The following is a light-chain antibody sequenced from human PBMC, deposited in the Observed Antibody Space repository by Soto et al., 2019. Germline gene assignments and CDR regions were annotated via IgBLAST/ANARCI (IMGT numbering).Light chain of an antibody. CDR2: EVS. CDR3: SSYTSSSWV. Sequence: QSVLTQPASVSGSPGQSFTISCTGTSSDVGGYNYVSWYQQHPGKAPKLMIYEVSNRPSGVSNRFSGSKSGNTASLTISGLQAEDEADYYCSSYTSSSWVFGGGTKLTVL. V-gene: IGLV2-14*01. J-gene: IGLJ3*02. CDR1: SSDVGGYNY.